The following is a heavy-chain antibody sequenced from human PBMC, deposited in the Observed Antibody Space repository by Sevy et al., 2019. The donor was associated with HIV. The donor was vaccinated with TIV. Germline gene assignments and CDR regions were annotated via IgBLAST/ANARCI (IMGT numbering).Heavy chain of an antibody. Sequence: GGSLRLSCAASGFTFSSYWMHWVRQAPGKGLVWVSRINSDGSSTSYADSVKGRFTISRDNAKNTLYLQMNSLRAEDTAVHYCARDRSLYFYDAFDIWGQGTMVTVSS. J-gene: IGHJ3*02. CDR2: INSDGSST. D-gene: IGHD3-10*01. CDR1: GFTFSSYW. CDR3: ARDRSLYFYDAFDI. V-gene: IGHV3-74*01.